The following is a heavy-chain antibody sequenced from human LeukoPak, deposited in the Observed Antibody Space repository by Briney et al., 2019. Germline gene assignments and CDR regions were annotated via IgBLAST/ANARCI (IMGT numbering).Heavy chain of an antibody. Sequence: GGSLRLSCAASGFTFSSYPMHWVRQAPGKGLEWVSAISGSGGSTYYADSVKGRFTISRDNSKNTLYLQMNSLRAEDTAVYYCARAPGMEWFDYWGQGTLVTVSS. CDR2: ISGSGGST. D-gene: IGHD3-3*01. CDR1: GFTFSSYP. CDR3: ARAPGMEWFDY. V-gene: IGHV3-23*01. J-gene: IGHJ4*02.